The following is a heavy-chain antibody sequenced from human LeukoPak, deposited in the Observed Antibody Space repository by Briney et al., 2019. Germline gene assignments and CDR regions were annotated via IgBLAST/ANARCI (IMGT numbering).Heavy chain of an antibody. CDR2: IYYSGST. J-gene: IGHJ4*02. CDR1: DGSISSGGYY. CDR3: ARDRYYDSSGRIFDY. V-gene: IGHV4-31*03. D-gene: IGHD3-22*01. Sequence: PSETLSLTCTVSDGSISSGGYYWSWIRQHPGKGLEWIGYIYYSGSTYYNPSLKSRVTMSVDTSKNQFSLKLSSVTAADTAMYYCARDRYYDSSGRIFDYWGQGTLVTVSS.